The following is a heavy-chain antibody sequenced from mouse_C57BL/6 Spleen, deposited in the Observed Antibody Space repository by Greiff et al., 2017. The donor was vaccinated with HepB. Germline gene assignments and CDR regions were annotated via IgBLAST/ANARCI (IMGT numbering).Heavy chain of an antibody. Sequence: EVKLMESGGGLVKPGGSLKLSCAASGFTFSDYGMHWVRQAPEKGLEWVAYISSGSSTIYYADTVKGRFTISRDNAKNTLFLQRTSLRSEDTAMYYCARNYYSNPMDYWGQGTSVTVSS. CDR1: GFTFSDYG. CDR2: ISSGSSTI. D-gene: IGHD2-5*01. CDR3: ARNYYSNPMDY. J-gene: IGHJ4*01. V-gene: IGHV5-17*01.